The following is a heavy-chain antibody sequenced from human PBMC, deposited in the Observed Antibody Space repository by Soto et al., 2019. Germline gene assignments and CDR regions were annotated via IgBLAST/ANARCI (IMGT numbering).Heavy chain of an antibody. CDR3: VTSNWFDP. J-gene: IGHJ5*02. Sequence: PSETLSLTCTVSGGSISSRGYYWGWIRQPPGKGLEWIGTIYYSGSTYYNPSLKSRVTISVDTSKNQFSLKLSSVTAADTAVYYCVTSNWFDPWGQGTLVTVPQ. CDR2: IYYSGST. V-gene: IGHV4-39*01. CDR1: GGSISSRGYY.